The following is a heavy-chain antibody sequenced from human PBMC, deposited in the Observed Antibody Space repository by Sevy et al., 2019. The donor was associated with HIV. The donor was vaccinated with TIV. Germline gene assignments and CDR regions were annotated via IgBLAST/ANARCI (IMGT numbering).Heavy chain of an antibody. V-gene: IGHV3-20*04. D-gene: IGHD3-22*01. CDR2: IKWSGSNT. Sequence: GGSLRLSCAASGFTFSDYAMSWVRQAPGKGLEWVSGIKWSGSNTGYADSVKGRFTISRDDAKNSLYLQMKSLRAEDTALYYWSKSTYYLDTTGFWAFVLWGQGTLVTVSS. CDR1: GFTFSDYA. J-gene: IGHJ3*01. CDR3: SKSTYYLDTTGFWAFVL.